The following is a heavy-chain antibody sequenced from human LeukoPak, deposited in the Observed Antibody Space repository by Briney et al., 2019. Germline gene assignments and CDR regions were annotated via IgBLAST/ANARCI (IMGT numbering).Heavy chain of an antibody. D-gene: IGHD6-13*01. CDR1: GFTFDDHA. J-gene: IGHJ4*02. Sequence: GRSLRLSCAASGFTFDDHAMHWVRQAPGKGLEWVSGISWNSGSIGYADSVKGRFTISRDNAKNSLYLQMNSLRAEDTAVYYCARDEVAAAGTLDYWGQGTLVTVSS. V-gene: IGHV3-9*01. CDR3: ARDEVAAAGTLDY. CDR2: ISWNSGSI.